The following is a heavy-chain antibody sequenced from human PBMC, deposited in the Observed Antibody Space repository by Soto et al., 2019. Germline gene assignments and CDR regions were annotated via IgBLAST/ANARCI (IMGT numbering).Heavy chain of an antibody. CDR2: VSGSGEMT. Sequence: EVQLLESGGDLVQPGGSLRLACAASGFTFRGDAMSWVRQAPGKGLEWVSSVSGSGEMTHYADSVKGRFTISRDNSKNMLYLQMESPRVEDTAVYYCARSEMTYNWNDWGQGTLVTVSS. CDR3: ARSEMTYNWND. V-gene: IGHV3-23*01. D-gene: IGHD1-20*01. CDR1: GFTFRGDA. J-gene: IGHJ4*02.